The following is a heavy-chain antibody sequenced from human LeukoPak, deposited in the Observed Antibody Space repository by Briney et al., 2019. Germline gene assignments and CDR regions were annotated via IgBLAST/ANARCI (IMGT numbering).Heavy chain of an antibody. CDR3: ARKPYDYVWGSYPGGGYFDY. D-gene: IGHD3-16*02. CDR1: GYTFTGYY. Sequence: GASVKVSCKASGYTFTGYYMHWVRQAPGQGLEWMGWINPNSGGTNYAQKSQGRVTMTRDTSISAAYMELSRLRSDDTAVYYCARKPYDYVWGSYPGGGYFDYWGQGTLVTVSS. J-gene: IGHJ4*02. CDR2: INPNSGGT. V-gene: IGHV1-2*02.